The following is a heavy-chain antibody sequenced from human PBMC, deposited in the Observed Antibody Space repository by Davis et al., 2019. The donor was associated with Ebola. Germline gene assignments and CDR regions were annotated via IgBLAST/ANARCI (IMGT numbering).Heavy chain of an antibody. D-gene: IGHD2-15*01. CDR3: ARGSGLEFCSGGSCYRSFYYYYGMDV. CDR2: IYYSGST. Sequence: GSLRLSCTVSGGSISSYYWSWIRQPPGKGLEWIGYIYYSGSTNYNPSLKSRVTISVDTSKNQFSLKLSSVTAADTAVYYCARGSGLEFCSGGSCYRSFYYYYGMDVWGQGTTVTVSS. CDR1: GGSISSYY. J-gene: IGHJ6*02. V-gene: IGHV4-59*12.